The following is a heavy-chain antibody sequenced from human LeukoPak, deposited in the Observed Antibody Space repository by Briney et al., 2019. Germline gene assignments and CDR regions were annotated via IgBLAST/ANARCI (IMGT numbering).Heavy chain of an antibody. CDR1: GYTFSNYG. V-gene: IGHV1-18*04. D-gene: IGHD6-19*01. Sequence: ASVKVSCKASGYTFSNYGISWVRQAPGLGLEWMGWTSYNGNTNYAQKFQDRVTMTTDTTTTTAYMELRSLESDDTAVYYCARHSGSGWQALGYWGQGTPVTVSS. CDR3: ARHSGSGWQALGY. J-gene: IGHJ4*02. CDR2: TSYNGNT.